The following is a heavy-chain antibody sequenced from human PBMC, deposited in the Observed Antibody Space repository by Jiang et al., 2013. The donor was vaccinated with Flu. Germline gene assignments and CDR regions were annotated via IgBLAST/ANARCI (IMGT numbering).Heavy chain of an antibody. CDR3: ARANDFWSAPGGLGY. D-gene: IGHD3-3*01. V-gene: IGHV1-2*02. J-gene: IGHJ4*02. CDR1: GYTFTGYY. CDR2: INPNSGGT. Sequence: ASVKVSCKASGYTFTGYYMHWVRQAPGQGLEWMGWINPNSGGTNYAQKFQGRVTMTRDTSISTAYMELSRLRSDDTAVYYCARANDFWSAPGGLGYWGQGTLVTVSS.